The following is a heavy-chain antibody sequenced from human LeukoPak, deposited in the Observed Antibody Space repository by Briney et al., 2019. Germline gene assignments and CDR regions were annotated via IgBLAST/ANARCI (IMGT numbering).Heavy chain of an antibody. CDR3: TRSTNLEAFDI. V-gene: IGHV4-61*01. CDR1: GGSVSSGTYY. CDR2: IYYSGST. D-gene: IGHD2-8*01. Sequence: SETLSLTCTVSGGSVSSGTYYWSWIRQPPGKGLEWIGYIYYSGSTIYNPSLKSRVTISVDTSKNQCSLKLSSVTTADTAVYYCTRSTNLEAFDIWGKGQWSPSLQ. J-gene: IGHJ3*02.